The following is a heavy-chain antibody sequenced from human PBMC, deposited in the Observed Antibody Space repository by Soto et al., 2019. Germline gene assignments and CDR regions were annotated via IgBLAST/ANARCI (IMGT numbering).Heavy chain of an antibody. J-gene: IGHJ4*02. CDR1: GFTFSSYA. V-gene: IGHV3-23*01. CDR3: AKGGTSSGLGFDY. Sequence: EVQLLEFGGGLVQPGGSLRLSCAASGFTFSSYAMSWVRQAPGKGLEWVSTISGSGSGTYYADSVKGRFTISRDNSKNTLYMQINSRRAEDTAVYYCAKGGTSSGLGFDYWGQGTLVTVSS. D-gene: IGHD6-13*01. CDR2: ISGSGSGT.